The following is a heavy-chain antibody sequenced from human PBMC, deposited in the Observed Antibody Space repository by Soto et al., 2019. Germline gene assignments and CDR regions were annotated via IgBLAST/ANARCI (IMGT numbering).Heavy chain of an antibody. CDR3: AKGSPHYYYDSSGYSS. CDR1: GFTFSSYG. CDR2: ISYDGSNK. Sequence: GGSLRLSCAASGFTFSSYGMHWVRQAPGKGLEWVAVISYDGSNKYYADSVKGRFTISRDNSKNTLYLQMNSLRAEDTAVYYCAKGSPHYYYDSSGYSSWGQGTLVTVSS. V-gene: IGHV3-30*18. J-gene: IGHJ5*02. D-gene: IGHD3-22*01.